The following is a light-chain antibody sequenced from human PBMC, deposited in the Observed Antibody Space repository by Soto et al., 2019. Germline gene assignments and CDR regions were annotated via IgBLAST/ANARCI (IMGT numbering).Light chain of an antibody. V-gene: IGKV1-5*01. CDR2: DAS. Sequence: DIQMTQSPSTLSASVGDRVTITCRASQSISSWLAWYQQKPGKAPKFLIYDASTLGSGVPSRFRGSGYGTEFTLTISSLQPDDFATYYCQQYNSHSETFGQGTKVDIK. J-gene: IGKJ1*01. CDR3: QQYNSHSET. CDR1: QSISSW.